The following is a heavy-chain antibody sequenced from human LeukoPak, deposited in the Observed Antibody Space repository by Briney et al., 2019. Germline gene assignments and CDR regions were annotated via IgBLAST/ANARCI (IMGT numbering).Heavy chain of an antibody. Sequence: GGSLSLSCAVSGFTFSDHFLDWVRQAPGKGLEWVGRSRNKAKSYTTEYAASVKGRFTISRDDSKNSLYLQTNSLKTEDTAVYYCVRVGSVAGSDYLDYWGQGTLVTVSS. D-gene: IGHD6-19*01. V-gene: IGHV3-72*01. CDR2: SRNKAKSYTT. J-gene: IGHJ4*02. CDR3: VRVGSVAGSDYLDY. CDR1: GFTFSDHF.